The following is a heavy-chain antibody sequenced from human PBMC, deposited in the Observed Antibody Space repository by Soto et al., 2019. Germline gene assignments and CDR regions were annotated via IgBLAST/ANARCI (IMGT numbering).Heavy chain of an antibody. D-gene: IGHD3-3*01. V-gene: IGHV4-59*12. Sequence: SETLSLTCTVSGASLSSSYWSWIRQSPGKGLEWIGYVYYSGSTNYNPSLKSRVTMSVDTSKNQFSLKLSSVTAADTAVYYCARLSSGYYVFWRCYYHQEPFAYWGRGT. CDR2: VYYSGST. J-gene: IGHJ4*02. CDR3: ARLSSGYYVFWRCYYHQEPFAY. CDR1: GASLSSSY.